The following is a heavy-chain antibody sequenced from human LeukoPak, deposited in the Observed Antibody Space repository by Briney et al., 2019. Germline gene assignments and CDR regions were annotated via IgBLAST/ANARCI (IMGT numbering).Heavy chain of an antibody. CDR1: GFTFSSYA. CDR3: AKDSGGALWFGDFDPGY. D-gene: IGHD3-10*01. Sequence: GGSLRLSCAASGFTFSSYAMSWVRQAPGKGLEWVSAISGSGGSTYYADSVKGRFTISRDNSKNTLYLQMNSLRAEDTAVYYCAKDSGGALWFGDFDPGYWGQGTLVTVSS. V-gene: IGHV3-23*01. CDR2: ISGSGGST. J-gene: IGHJ4*02.